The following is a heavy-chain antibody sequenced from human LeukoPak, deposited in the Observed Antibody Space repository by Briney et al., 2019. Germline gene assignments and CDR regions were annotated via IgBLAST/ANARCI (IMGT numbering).Heavy chain of an antibody. CDR1: GFTFSSYS. CDR3: ARGFHRYSYDSGPYAVY. CDR2: ISSSSRTI. J-gene: IGHJ4*02. Sequence: GGSLGLSCAASGFTFSSYSMNWVRQAPGKGLEWVSYISSSSRTIYYADSVKGRFTISRDNAKNSLYLQMNSLRAEDTAVFYCARGFHRYSYDSGPYAVYWGQGTLVTVSS. V-gene: IGHV3-48*01. D-gene: IGHD3-22*01.